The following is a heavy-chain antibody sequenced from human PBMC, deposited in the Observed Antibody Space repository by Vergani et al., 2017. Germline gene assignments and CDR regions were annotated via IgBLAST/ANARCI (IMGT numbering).Heavy chain of an antibody. D-gene: IGHD3-10*01. J-gene: IGHJ4*02. CDR1: GFTFSSYA. Sequence: EVQLLESGGGLVQPGGSLRLSCAASGFTFSSYAMSWVRQAPGKGLEWVSVISGSGGSTYYADSVKGRFTISRDNSKNTLYLQMNSLRAEDTAVYYCANHYGSGSYYFDYWGQGTLVTVSS. CDR3: ANHYGSGSYYFDY. CDR2: ISGSGGST. V-gene: IGHV3-23*01.